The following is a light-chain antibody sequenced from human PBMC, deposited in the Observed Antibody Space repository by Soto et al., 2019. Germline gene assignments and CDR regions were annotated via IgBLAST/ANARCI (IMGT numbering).Light chain of an antibody. V-gene: IGLV4-60*02. CDR1: SGHSSYI. J-gene: IGLJ3*02. Sequence: QLVLTQSSSASASLGSSVKLTCTLNSGHSSYIIAWHQQQPGKAPRYLMKLEGSGSYNKGSGVPDRFSGSRSGADRYLTISHLQFEDEAEYWCETWDSNTHGVFGGGTKVTVL. CDR2: LEGSGSY. CDR3: ETWDSNTHGV.